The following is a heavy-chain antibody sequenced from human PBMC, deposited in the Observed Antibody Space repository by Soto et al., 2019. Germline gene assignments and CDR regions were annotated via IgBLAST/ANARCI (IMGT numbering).Heavy chain of an antibody. V-gene: IGHV1-3*01. J-gene: IGHJ3*02. CDR2: INAGNGNT. D-gene: IGHD2-15*01. CDR1: GYTFTSYA. CDR3: ARDIVVVVAATHDAFDI. Sequence: GASVKVSCTASGYTFTSYAMHWVRQAPGQRLEWMGWINAGNGNTKYSQKFQGRVTITRDTSASTAYMELSSLRSEDTAVYYCARDIVVVVAATHDAFDIWGQGTMVTVSS.